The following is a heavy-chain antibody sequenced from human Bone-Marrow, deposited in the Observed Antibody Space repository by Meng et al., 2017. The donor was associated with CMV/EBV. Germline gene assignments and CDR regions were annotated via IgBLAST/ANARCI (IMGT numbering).Heavy chain of an antibody. CDR3: AISLGNPGVDS. Sequence: GGSLRLSCAASGFTFSSYAMHWVRQAPGKGLEWVANIKQDGSEKYYLDSVKGRFTISRDNAKNSLYLQMNSLRAEDTAVYYCAISLGNPGVDSWGQGTLVTVSS. CDR1: GFTFSSYA. V-gene: IGHV3-7*01. CDR2: IKQDGSEK. J-gene: IGHJ4*02.